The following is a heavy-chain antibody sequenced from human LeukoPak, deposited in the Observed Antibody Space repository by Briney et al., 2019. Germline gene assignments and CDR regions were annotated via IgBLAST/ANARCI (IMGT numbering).Heavy chain of an antibody. Sequence: GESLKISCKGSGYSFTNYWIAWVRQMPGKGLEWMGIIYPRDSNTIYSPSFQGQVTISVDTSINTAYLQWISLKASDTAMYYCARHPIAAGGAYNRFDPWGQGTLVTVSS. CDR1: GYSFTNYW. J-gene: IGHJ5*02. V-gene: IGHV5-51*01. D-gene: IGHD6-13*01. CDR3: ARHPIAAGGAYNRFDP. CDR2: IYPRDSNT.